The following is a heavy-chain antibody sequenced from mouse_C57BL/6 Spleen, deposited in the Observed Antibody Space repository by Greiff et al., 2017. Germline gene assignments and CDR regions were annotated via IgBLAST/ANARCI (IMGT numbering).Heavy chain of an antibody. CDR1: GYTFTSYW. CDR3: ARERITTVVFDY. J-gene: IGHJ2*01. D-gene: IGHD1-1*01. Sequence: QVQLQQPGAELVKPGASVKLSCKASGYTFTSYWMHWVKQRPGQGLEWIGMIHPNSGSTNYNEKFKSKATLTVDKSSSTAYMQLSSLTSEDSAVYYGARERITTVVFDYWGQGTTLTVSS. V-gene: IGHV1-64*01. CDR2: IHPNSGST.